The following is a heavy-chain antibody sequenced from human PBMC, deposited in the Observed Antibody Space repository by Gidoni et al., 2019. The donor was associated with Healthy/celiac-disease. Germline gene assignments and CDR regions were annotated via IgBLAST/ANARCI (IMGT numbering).Heavy chain of an antibody. CDR1: GSTFSSYA. V-gene: IGHV1-69*06. J-gene: IGHJ6*03. Sequence: QVQLVQSGAEVKKPGSSVKVSCKASGSTFSSYAISWVRQAPGQGLEWRGGILPIFGTANYAQKFQGRVTITADKSTSTAYMELSSLRSEDTAVYYCAREAVAGTDYYYYYMDVWGKGTTVTVSS. D-gene: IGHD6-19*01. CDR2: ILPIFGTA. CDR3: AREAVAGTDYYYYYMDV.